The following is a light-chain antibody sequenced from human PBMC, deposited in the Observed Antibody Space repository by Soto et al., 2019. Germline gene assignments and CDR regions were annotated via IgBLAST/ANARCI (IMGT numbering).Light chain of an antibody. CDR3: QQYNSFPYT. CDR1: QAISSW. V-gene: IGKV1-5*01. CDR2: DAS. Sequence: DIQMTQSPSALSASVGDRVTLTCRASQAISSWLAWYQQKPGKAPKLLIYDASTLQSGVPSRFSGSGSGTEFTLTINSLQPEDFASYYCQQYNSFPYTSGQGTKLEIK. J-gene: IGKJ2*01.